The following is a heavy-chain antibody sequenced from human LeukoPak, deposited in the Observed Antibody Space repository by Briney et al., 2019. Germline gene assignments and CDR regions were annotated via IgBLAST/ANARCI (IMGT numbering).Heavy chain of an antibody. J-gene: IGHJ4*02. V-gene: IGHV3-74*01. CDR2: INSDGSST. Sequence: GASLRLSCAASGFTFSSYWMHWVRQAPGKGLVWVSRINSDGSSTRYADSVKGRFTISRDNSKNTLYLQMNSLRAEDTAVYYCARDAGRYFDWLGYWGQGTLVTVSS. CDR1: GFTFSSYW. CDR3: ARDAGRYFDWLGY. D-gene: IGHD3-9*01.